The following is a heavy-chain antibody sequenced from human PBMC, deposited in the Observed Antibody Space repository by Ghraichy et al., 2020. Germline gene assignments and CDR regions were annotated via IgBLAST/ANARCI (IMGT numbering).Heavy chain of an antibody. CDR3: ARLMGTSTTWDY. CDR1: GFIFTNHW. V-gene: IGHV3-7*01. J-gene: IGHJ4*02. D-gene: IGHD3-16*01. CDR2: IRPDGSDK. Sequence: GESLNISCAASGFIFTNHWMSWVRQAPGKGLEWVASIRPDGSDKYYLDSVRGRFTISRDSASNSLYLHMNSVRAEDTAVYFCARLMGTSTTWDYWGQGTLVTVSS.